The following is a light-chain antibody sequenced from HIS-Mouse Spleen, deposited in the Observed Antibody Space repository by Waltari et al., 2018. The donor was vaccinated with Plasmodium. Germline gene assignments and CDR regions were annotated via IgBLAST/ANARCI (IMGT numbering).Light chain of an antibody. CDR1: SSDVGSYNL. CDR2: EGS. V-gene: IGLV2-23*01. Sequence: LTQPASVSGSPGQSITISCTGTSSDVGSYNLVSWYQQHPGKAPKLMIYEGSKRPSGVSNRFSDSKSGNTASLTISGLQAEDEADYYCCSYAGSSTYVFGTGTKVTVL. CDR3: CSYAGSSTYV. J-gene: IGLJ1*01.